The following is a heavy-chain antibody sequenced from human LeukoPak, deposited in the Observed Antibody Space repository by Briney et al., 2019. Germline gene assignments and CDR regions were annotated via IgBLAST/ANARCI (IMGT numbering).Heavy chain of an antibody. D-gene: IGHD5-18*01. V-gene: IGHV3-21*01. J-gene: IGHJ4*02. CDR2: ISSSSSYI. CDR1: GFTFGSYS. CDR3: AREGGYSYGSLGY. Sequence: PGGSPRLSCAASGFTFGSYSMNWVRQAPGKGLEWVSSISSSSSYIYYADSVKGRFTISRDNAKNSLYLQMNSLRAEDTAVYYCAREGGYSYGSLGYWGQGTLVTVSS.